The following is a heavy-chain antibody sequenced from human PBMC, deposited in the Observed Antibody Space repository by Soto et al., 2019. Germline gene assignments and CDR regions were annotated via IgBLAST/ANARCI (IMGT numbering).Heavy chain of an antibody. CDR2: INPNSGGT. CDR3: ARVKNAYGDLPLDY. J-gene: IGHJ4*02. D-gene: IGHD4-17*01. CDR1: GYTFTGYY. V-gene: IGHV1-2*02. Sequence: ASVKVSCKASGYTFTGYYMHWVRQAPGQGLGWMGWINPNSGGTNYAQKFQGRVTMTRDTSISTAYMELSRLRSDDTAVYYCARVKNAYGDLPLDYWGQGTLVTVSS.